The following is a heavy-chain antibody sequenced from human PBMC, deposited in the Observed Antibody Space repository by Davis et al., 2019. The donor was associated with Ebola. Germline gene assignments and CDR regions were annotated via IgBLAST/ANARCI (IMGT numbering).Heavy chain of an antibody. V-gene: IGHV4-31*03. CDR2: IYYSGST. D-gene: IGHD3-22*01. J-gene: IGHJ3*02. CDR1: GGSISSGGYY. CDR3: ARHQGYWHYYDSSGYPDAFDI. Sequence: PSETLSLTCTVSGGSISSGGYYWSWIRQHPGKGLEWIGYIYYSGSTYYNPSLKSRVTISVDTSKNQFSLKLSSVTAADTAVYYCARHQGYWHYYDSSGYPDAFDIWGQGTMVTVSS.